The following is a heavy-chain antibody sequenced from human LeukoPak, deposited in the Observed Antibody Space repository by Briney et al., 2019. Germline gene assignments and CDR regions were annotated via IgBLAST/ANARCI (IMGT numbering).Heavy chain of an antibody. J-gene: IGHJ3*02. V-gene: IGHV3-21*01. D-gene: IGHD3-3*02. CDR3: ARDYIFGVVKDAFDI. CDR2: ISSSSSYI. Sequence: GGSLRLSCAASGFTFSSYSMNWVRQAPGKGLEWVSSISSSSSYIYYADSVKGRFTISRDNAKNSLYLQMNSLRAEDTAVYYCARDYIFGVVKDAFDIWGQGTMVTVSS. CDR1: GFTFSSYS.